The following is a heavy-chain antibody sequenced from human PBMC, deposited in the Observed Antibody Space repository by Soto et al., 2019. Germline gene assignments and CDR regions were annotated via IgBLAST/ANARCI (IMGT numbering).Heavy chain of an antibody. Sequence: GGSLRLSXVGTGLNFDDFAMHWVRQAPGKGLEWVSGITWNSRVLAYADSVKGRFTISRDNARNSLYLQMDSLRDEDTALYYCAKGRYHFWGPYYFDSWGQGTLVTVSS. J-gene: IGHJ4*02. CDR1: GLNFDDFA. CDR3: AKGRYHFWGPYYFDS. CDR2: ITWNSRVL. D-gene: IGHD3-3*02. V-gene: IGHV3-9*01.